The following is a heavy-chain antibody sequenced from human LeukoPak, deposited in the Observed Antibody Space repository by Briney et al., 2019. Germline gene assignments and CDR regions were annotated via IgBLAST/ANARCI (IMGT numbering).Heavy chain of an antibody. J-gene: IGHJ4*02. CDR1: GFTFSSYA. D-gene: IGHD3-10*01. V-gene: IGHV3-23*01. Sequence: GGSLRLSCAASGFTFSSYAMSWVRQAPGKGLEWVSAINGSGGSRYYADSVKGRFTISRDNSKNTLYLQMNSLRAEDTAVYYCAREATQIDTYGSGSYYEHWGQGTLVTVSS. CDR3: AREATQIDTYGSGSYYEH. CDR2: INGSGGSR.